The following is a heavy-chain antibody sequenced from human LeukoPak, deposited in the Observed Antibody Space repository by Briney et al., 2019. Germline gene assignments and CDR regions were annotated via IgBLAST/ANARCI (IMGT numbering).Heavy chain of an antibody. V-gene: IGHV1-69*06. Sequence: GASVKVSCKASGGTFSSYAISWVRQAPGQGLEWMGGIIPIFGTANYAQKFQGRVTMTEDTSTDTAYMELSSLRSEDTAVYYCATDYYDSSGYSWGQGTLVTVSS. J-gene: IGHJ4*02. CDR1: GGTFSSYA. CDR3: ATDYYDSSGYS. CDR2: IIPIFGTA. D-gene: IGHD3-22*01.